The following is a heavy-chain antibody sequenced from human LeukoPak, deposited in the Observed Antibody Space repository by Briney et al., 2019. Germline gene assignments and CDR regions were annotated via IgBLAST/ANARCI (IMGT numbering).Heavy chain of an antibody. J-gene: IGHJ5*02. V-gene: IGHV1-2*02. CDR1: GYTFSGYY. Sequence: ASVKVSCKASGYTFSGYYMHWVRQAPGQGLEWMGWINPDSGGTNYVQKFQDRVTMTRDTSITTVYMELSRLTSDDTVVYYCARGAGTPSSTSYNWFDPWGQGTLVTVSS. CDR3: ARGAGTPSSTSYNWFDP. CDR2: INPDSGGT. D-gene: IGHD2-2*01.